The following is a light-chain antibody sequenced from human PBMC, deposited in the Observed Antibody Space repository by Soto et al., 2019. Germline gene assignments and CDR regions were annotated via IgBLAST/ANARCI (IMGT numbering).Light chain of an antibody. J-gene: IGKJ1*01. Sequence: AIRMTQSPSSFSASTGYRVTITCRASQGISSYLAWYQQKPMKAPKLLXYAASTLQSGVPSSFSGSGSGTDFTLTISCLQYEDFATYYCQQYYSYHPWTFGQGTKVDIK. V-gene: IGKV1-8*01. CDR1: QGISSY. CDR3: QQYYSYHPWT. CDR2: AAS.